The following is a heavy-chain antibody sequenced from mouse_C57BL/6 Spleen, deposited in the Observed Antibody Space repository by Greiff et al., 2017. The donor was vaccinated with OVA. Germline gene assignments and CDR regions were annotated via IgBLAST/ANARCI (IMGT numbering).Heavy chain of an antibody. V-gene: IGHV3-6*01. Sequence: EVQLVESGPGLVKPSQSLSLTCSVTGYSITSGYYWNWIRQFPGNKLEWMGYISYDGSNNYNPSLKNRISITRDTSKNQFFLKLNSVTTEDTATYYCARGGSNLDYWGQGTTLTVSS. J-gene: IGHJ2*01. CDR3: ARGGSNLDY. D-gene: IGHD1-1*01. CDR1: GYSITSGYY. CDR2: ISYDGSN.